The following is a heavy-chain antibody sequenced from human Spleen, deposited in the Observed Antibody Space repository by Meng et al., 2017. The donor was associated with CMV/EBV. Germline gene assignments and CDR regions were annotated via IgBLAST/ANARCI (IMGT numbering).Heavy chain of an antibody. Sequence: ASVKVSCKASGYTFTGYYMHWVRQAPGQGLEWMGWINPNSGGTNYAQKFQGRVTMTRDTSIATAYTELSNLRSDDSAIYYCATVLGGWEVALDYWGQGALVTVSS. CDR3: ATVLGGWEVALDY. V-gene: IGHV1-2*02. D-gene: IGHD1-26*01. CDR2: INPNSGGT. CDR1: GYTFTGYY. J-gene: IGHJ4*02.